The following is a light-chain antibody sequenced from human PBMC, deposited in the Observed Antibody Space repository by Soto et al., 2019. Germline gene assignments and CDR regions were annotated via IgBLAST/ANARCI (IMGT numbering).Light chain of an antibody. J-gene: IGKJ4*01. CDR1: QRVSSSN. CDR3: QQYGGSPLT. V-gene: IGKV3-20*01. CDR2: GAS. Sequence: EILLTQSPGTLSLSPGERATLSCRASQRVSSSNLSWYQQKPGQTPRLLSYGASSRATGIPDRFSGSGSGTEFTLTISRLESEDFEVYYCQQYGGSPLTFGGGTKVDIK.